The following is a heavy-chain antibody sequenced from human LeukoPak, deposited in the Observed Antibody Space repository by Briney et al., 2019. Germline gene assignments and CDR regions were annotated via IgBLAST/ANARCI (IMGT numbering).Heavy chain of an antibody. CDR2: IYHSGST. J-gene: IGHJ4*02. Sequence: PETLSLTCTVSGGSISTENWWSWVRQPPGKGLEWIGEIYHSGSTNYNPSLKSRVTISLDQSKNQFSLNLNSVTAADTAVYYCARGPSLGAHFDYWGQGTLVTVSS. CDR3: ARGPSLGAHFDY. CDR1: GGSISTENW. D-gene: IGHD1-26*01. V-gene: IGHV4-4*03.